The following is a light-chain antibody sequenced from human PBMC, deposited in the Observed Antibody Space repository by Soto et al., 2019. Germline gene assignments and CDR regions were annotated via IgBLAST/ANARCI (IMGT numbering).Light chain of an antibody. CDR1: QSVSTY. CDR2: GAS. Sequence: EIVLTQSPATLSLSPGEGATLSCRASQSVSTYLAWYQQKPGQAPRLLIYGASNRATGVAARFSGSGSGTDFTLTISSLEPEDSAVYYCQQRDSWWTLGQRTKVEI. CDR3: QQRDSWWT. J-gene: IGKJ1*01. V-gene: IGKV3-11*01.